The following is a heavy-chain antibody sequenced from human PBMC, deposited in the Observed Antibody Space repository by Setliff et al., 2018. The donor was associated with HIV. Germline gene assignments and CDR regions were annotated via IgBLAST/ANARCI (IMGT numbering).Heavy chain of an antibody. Sequence: KSGGSLRLSCTTSGFTFGDYPMGWFRQAPGKGLEWVSFIRTKAYRGTTEYAASVEGRFSISRDDSKSIAYLQMNSLTTEDTAVYYCTRGARPTDEYVWFDPWGQGTLVTVSS. V-gene: IGHV3-49*05. CDR2: IRTKAYRGTT. CDR1: GFTFGDYP. CDR3: TRGARPTDEYVWFDP. D-gene: IGHD4-17*01. J-gene: IGHJ5*02.